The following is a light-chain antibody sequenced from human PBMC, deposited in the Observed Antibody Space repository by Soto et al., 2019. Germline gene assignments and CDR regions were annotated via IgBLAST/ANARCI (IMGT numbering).Light chain of an antibody. Sequence: QSVLTQSPSASASLGASVKLTCTLSSGQNNYAIAWYQQQSEKGPRYLKVDSDGSFRKGDGIPDRFSCSSSGAARYLTIASLQPEDEADYYCQTWGPGIWVFGGGTKLTVL. CDR1: SGQNNYA. CDR2: VDSDGSF. J-gene: IGLJ3*02. V-gene: IGLV4-69*01. CDR3: QTWGPGIWV.